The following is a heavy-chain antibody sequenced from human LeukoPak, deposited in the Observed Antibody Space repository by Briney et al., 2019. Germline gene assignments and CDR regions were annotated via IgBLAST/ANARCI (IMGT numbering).Heavy chain of an antibody. CDR3: AKGASGSRYYFDY. V-gene: IGHV3-23*01. CDR2: ISGSGDST. J-gene: IGHJ4*02. Sequence: GGSLRLSCAASGFTFSSYAMSWVRQAPGKGLEWVSTISGSGDSTYYADSVKGRFTISRDNSKNTLYLQMNSLRAEGTAVYYCAKGASGSRYYFDYWGQGTLVTVSS. D-gene: IGHD1-26*01. CDR1: GFTFSSYA.